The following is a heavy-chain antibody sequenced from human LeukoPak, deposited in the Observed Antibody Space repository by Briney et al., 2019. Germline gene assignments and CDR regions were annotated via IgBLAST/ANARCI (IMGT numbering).Heavy chain of an antibody. CDR2: ISNSGTT. V-gene: IGHV3-23*01. Sequence: GGTLRLCCAVSEFTFSSYAMSWVRQPPGKELEWVASISNSGTTYYTASVKGRFTISRDNSKSPLFLQMSSLRAEDTAIYYCAKRRDPQLDRTFDSWGQGTLVTVSS. D-gene: IGHD1-1*01. CDR1: EFTFSSYA. CDR3: AKRRDPQLDRTFDS. J-gene: IGHJ4*02.